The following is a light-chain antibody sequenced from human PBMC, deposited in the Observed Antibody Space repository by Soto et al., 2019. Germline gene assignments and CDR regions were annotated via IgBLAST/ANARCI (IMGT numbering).Light chain of an antibody. Sequence: EIVLTQSPGTLSLSPGERATLSCRATHSVSSSYLAWYQQKPGLAPSRLIYGASNRATGIPDRFSGSGSGTDFTLTISRLEPEDFAVYYCQQYDSSPRTFGHGTKVDIK. J-gene: IGKJ1*01. CDR2: GAS. V-gene: IGKV3-20*01. CDR1: HSVSSSY. CDR3: QQYDSSPRT.